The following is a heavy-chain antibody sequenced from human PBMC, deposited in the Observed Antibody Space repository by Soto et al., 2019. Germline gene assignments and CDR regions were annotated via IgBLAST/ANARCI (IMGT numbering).Heavy chain of an antibody. D-gene: IGHD2-15*01. CDR1: GDGFSIHL. CDR3: ASDSHCGGGRCPMGGFDR. V-gene: IGHV5-51*01. J-gene: IGHJ3*02. Sequence: PGESLKISCKDSGDGFSIHLVAWLRQMPVKGLEWVGIIYPGNSDTMYSPSFQGQVNISADTALSTTYLQWDTLKPSDTAMYFCASDSHCGGGRCPMGGFDRGGHGTTVNVS. CDR2: IYPGNSDT.